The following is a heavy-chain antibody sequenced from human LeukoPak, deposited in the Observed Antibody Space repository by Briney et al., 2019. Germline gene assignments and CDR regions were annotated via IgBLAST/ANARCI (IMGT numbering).Heavy chain of an antibody. V-gene: IGHV4-39*07. Sequence: KSSETLSLTCTVSGGSISSSSYYWSWIRQPPGKGLEWIGEINHSGSTNYNPSLKSRVTISVDTSKNQFSLKLSSVTAADTAVYYCAGEITMVRVLGYWGQGTLVTVSS. CDR3: AGEITMVRVLGY. J-gene: IGHJ4*02. CDR1: GGSISSSSYY. D-gene: IGHD3-10*01. CDR2: INHSGST.